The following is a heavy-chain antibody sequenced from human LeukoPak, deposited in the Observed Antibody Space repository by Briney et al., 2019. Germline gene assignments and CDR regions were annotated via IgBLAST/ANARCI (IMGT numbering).Heavy chain of an antibody. CDR2: IYYSGST. V-gene: IGHV4-59*08. CDR3: ARRGYSSSWY. Sequence: PSETLSLTCTVSGGSISSYYWSWIRQPPGKGLEWIGYIYYSGSTNYNPSLKSRVTISVDTSKNQFSLKLSSVTAADTAVYYCARRGYSSSWYWGQGTLVTVSS. D-gene: IGHD6-13*01. J-gene: IGHJ4*02. CDR1: GGSISSYY.